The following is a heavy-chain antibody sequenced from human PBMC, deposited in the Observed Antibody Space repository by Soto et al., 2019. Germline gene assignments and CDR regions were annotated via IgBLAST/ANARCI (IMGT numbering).Heavy chain of an antibody. Sequence: QLQLQESGPGLVKPSETLSLTCTVSGGSISSSSNYWGWIRQPPGKGLEWIGSIYYSGSTYYNPSLKSRVTISVDTSKNQFSLKLSSVSATDTAVYYCARHFAYGGNTRLDSWGQGTLVTVSS. V-gene: IGHV4-39*01. J-gene: IGHJ4*02. CDR1: GGSISSSSNY. CDR3: ARHFAYGGNTRLDS. CDR2: IYYSGST. D-gene: IGHD4-17*01.